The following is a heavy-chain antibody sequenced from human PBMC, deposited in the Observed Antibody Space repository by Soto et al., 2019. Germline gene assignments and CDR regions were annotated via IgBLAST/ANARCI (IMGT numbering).Heavy chain of an antibody. CDR1: GGSISSYY. J-gene: IGHJ5*02. Sequence: SETLSLTCTVSGGSISSYYWSWIRQPPGKGLEWIGYIYYSGSTNYNPSLKSRVTISVDTSKNQFSLKLSSVTAADTAVYYCAKEKISTSCCNWFDPWGKGTLVTVSS. CDR3: AKEKISTSCCNWFDP. V-gene: IGHV4-59*01. CDR2: IYYSGST. D-gene: IGHD2-2*01.